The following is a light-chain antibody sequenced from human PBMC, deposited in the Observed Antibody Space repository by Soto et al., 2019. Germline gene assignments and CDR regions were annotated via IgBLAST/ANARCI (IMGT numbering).Light chain of an antibody. V-gene: IGKV1-9*01. CDR2: ATS. J-gene: IGKJ3*01. Sequence: IQLTKYPSSLSASVGDRDTITCRTSKGISRYLAWYQQKPGKAPKLLIYATSTMQSGVTFRFSSSGSVTDFTRGICSLQPEDFESYYCQQLNNYPIYTFGPGTKVYIK. CDR3: QQLNNYPIYT. CDR1: KGISRY.